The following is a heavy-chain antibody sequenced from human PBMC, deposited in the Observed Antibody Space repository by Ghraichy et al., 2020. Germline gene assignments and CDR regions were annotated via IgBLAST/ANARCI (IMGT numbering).Heavy chain of an antibody. CDR1: GGSISSSSHY. V-gene: IGHV4-39*01. D-gene: IGHD6-13*01. Sequence: SETLSLTCTVSGGSISSSSHYWGWIRKPPGKGLEWIGSIYYSGTTYYSPSLKNRVTISVDTSKNQFSLRLSSVTASDTAIYYCARLQAAAGSDYWGQGTLVTVSS. CDR2: IYYSGTT. J-gene: IGHJ4*02. CDR3: ARLQAAAGSDY.